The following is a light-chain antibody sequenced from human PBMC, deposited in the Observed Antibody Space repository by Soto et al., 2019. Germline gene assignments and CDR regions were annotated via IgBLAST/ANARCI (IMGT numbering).Light chain of an antibody. CDR2: SSS. CDR3: HQYYSTPQT. Sequence: DIVMTQSPDSLAVSLGERATINCKSSQSVLLSSKNKNFLAWYQQKPGQPPKLLIYSSSTRASGGPDRFSGSGSRKDFTLTISSLQAEDVAVYYCHQYYSTPQTFGQGTKVEIK. J-gene: IGKJ1*01. CDR1: QSVLLSSKNKNF. V-gene: IGKV4-1*01.